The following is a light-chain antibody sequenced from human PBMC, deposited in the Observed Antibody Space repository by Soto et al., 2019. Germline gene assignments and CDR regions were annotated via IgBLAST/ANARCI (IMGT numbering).Light chain of an antibody. V-gene: IGKV3-15*01. CDR3: QQYHNWPIT. CDR2: DAS. CDR1: QSVSSN. Sequence: EIVMTQSPATLSLSPGESATLSCRASQSVSSNLAWHKQKPGQAPRILMYDASTRATGISARFSGSGSGTEFTLTISSLQSEDFAVYYCQQYHNWPITFGQGTRLEIK. J-gene: IGKJ5*01.